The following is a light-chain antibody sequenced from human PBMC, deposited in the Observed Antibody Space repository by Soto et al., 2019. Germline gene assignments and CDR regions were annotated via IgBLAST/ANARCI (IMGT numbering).Light chain of an antibody. CDR2: GAS. CDR1: QSISNN. Sequence: EEVWKHCRATLSLYPGEGATLSWMASQSISNNLAWYQQQPGQTPRLLIYGASTTATGIPARFSGSGSGTDFTLTISSLQPEDFAVYYCQQDYNLPWPFGHGTMVDI. V-gene: IGKV3-15*01. J-gene: IGKJ1*01. CDR3: QQDYNLPWP.